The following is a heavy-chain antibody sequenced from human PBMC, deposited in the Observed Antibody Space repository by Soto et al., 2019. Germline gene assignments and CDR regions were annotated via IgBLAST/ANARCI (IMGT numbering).Heavy chain of an antibody. CDR3: TSSIAAAAKKTLGYGMDV. CDR1: GFTFGDYA. D-gene: IGHD6-13*01. J-gene: IGHJ6*02. Sequence: GGSLRLSCTASGFTFGDYAMSWFRQAPGKGLEWVGFIRSKAYGGTTEYAASVKGRFTISRDDSKSIAYLQMNSLKTEDTAVYYCTSSIAAAAKKTLGYGMDVWGQGTTVTVSS. V-gene: IGHV3-49*03. CDR2: IRSKAYGGTT.